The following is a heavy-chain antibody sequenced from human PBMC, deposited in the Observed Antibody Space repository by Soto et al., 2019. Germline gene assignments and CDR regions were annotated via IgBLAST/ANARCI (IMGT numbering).Heavy chain of an antibody. J-gene: IGHJ6*03. CDR2: MNPNSGNT. D-gene: IGHD6-13*01. V-gene: IGHV1-8*01. CDR3: ARGVHSSRTYYYYMDV. Sequence: ASVKVSCKASGYTFTSYDINWVRQATGQGLEWMGWMNPNSGNTGYAQKFQGRVTMTRYTSISTAYMELSSLRSEDTAVYYCARGVHSSRTYYYYMDVWGKGTTVTVSS. CDR1: GYTFTSYD.